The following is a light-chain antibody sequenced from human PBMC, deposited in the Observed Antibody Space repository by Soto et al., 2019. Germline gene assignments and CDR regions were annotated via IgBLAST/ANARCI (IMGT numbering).Light chain of an antibody. Sequence: AIQMTPSPSSLSASIGDRVTITCRASQGIRNYLGWYQQKPGKAPTLLIYGATTLYSGVPSRFSGSGSGTYFTLTISRLQPEDFATYYCLQDYDYPWTFGQGTKVEVK. CDR3: LQDYDYPWT. V-gene: IGKV1-6*01. J-gene: IGKJ1*01. CDR2: GAT. CDR1: QGIRNY.